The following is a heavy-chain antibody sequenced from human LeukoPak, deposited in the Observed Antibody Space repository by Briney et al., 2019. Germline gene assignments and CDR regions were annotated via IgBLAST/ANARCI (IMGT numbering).Heavy chain of an antibody. CDR1: GGSFSGYY. J-gene: IGHJ2*01. CDR3: ARGSSSWYAPYWYFDL. Sequence: SETLSLTCAVYGGSFSGYYWSWIRQPPGKGLEWIGEIYHSGSTNYNPSLKSRVTISVDKSKNQFSLKLSSVTAADTAVYYCARGSSSWYAPYWYFDLWGRGTLVTVSS. CDR2: IYHSGST. D-gene: IGHD6-13*01. V-gene: IGHV4-34*01.